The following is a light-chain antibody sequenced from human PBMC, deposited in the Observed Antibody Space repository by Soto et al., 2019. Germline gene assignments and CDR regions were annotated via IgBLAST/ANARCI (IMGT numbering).Light chain of an antibody. CDR2: DVS. V-gene: IGKV3-15*01. CDR3: QQHNNWPQT. Sequence: ETVMTQSPATLSVSPGERVTLSCRASQSVSSKLAWYQQKPGQAPRLLIYDVSTRATGIPARFSGSGSGTEFTLTISSLQSEDFAVYCCQQHNNWPQTFGQGTKVDIK. CDR1: QSVSSK. J-gene: IGKJ1*01.